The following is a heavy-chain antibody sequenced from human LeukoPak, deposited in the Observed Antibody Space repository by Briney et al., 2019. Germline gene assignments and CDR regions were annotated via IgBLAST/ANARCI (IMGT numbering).Heavy chain of an antibody. D-gene: IGHD4-11*01. CDR1: GGSISSSSYY. V-gene: IGHV4-61*01. CDR3: AGDTTVTSFGY. J-gene: IGHJ4*02. CDR2: IYYSGTT. Sequence: PSETLSLTCTVSGGSISSSSYYWSWIRQPPGKGLEYIAYIYYSGTTNYNPSLKSRVTISLDTSKNQFSLKLNSVTTADTAVYYCAGDTTVTSFGYWGQGTLVTVSS.